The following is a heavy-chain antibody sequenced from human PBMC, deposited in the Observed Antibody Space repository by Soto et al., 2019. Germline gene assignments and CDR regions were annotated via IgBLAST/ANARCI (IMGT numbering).Heavy chain of an antibody. J-gene: IGHJ5*02. D-gene: IGHD2-15*01. CDR3: AKGVVARAVDFNWFDP. V-gene: IGHV3-23*01. CDR2: ISGSGGST. CDR1: GFTFSSYA. Sequence: GGSLRLSCAASGFTFSSYAMSWVRQAPGKGLEWVSAISGSGGSTYYADSVKGRFTISRDNSKNTLYLQMNSLRAEDTAVYYCAKGVVARAVDFNWFDPWGQGTLVTVSS.